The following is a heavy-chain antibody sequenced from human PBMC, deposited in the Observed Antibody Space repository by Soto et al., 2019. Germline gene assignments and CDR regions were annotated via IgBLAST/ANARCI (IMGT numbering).Heavy chain of an antibody. D-gene: IGHD3-22*01. CDR3: ARGGDYYDSSGNWYFDL. CDR2: INPNSGGT. CDR1: GYTFTGYY. J-gene: IGHJ2*01. Sequence: QVQLVQSGAEVKKPGASVKVSCKASGYTFTGYYMHWVRQAPGQGLEWMGWINPNSGGTNYAQKFQGWVTMTRDTSISTAYMELSRLRSDDTAVYYCARGGDYYDSSGNWYFDLWGRGTLVTVSS. V-gene: IGHV1-2*04.